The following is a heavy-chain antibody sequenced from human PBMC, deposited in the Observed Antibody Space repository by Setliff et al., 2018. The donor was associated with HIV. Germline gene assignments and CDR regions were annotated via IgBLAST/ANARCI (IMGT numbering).Heavy chain of an antibody. V-gene: IGHV4-39*01. CDR3: ARGNFNY. CDR1: GDSISSSIYY. D-gene: IGHD3-16*01. J-gene: IGHJ4*02. Sequence: SETLSLTCAVSGDSISSSIYYWGWIRQPPGKGLEWIGSVYYGGSTYYNPSLRSRVTISVDTSKNQFSLKLSSVTAADTAVYYCARGNFNYWGQGTLVTVSS. CDR2: VYYGGST.